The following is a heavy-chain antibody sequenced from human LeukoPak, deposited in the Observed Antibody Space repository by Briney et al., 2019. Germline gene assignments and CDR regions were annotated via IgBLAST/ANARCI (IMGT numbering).Heavy chain of an antibody. CDR3: ARSWSDYRSSFFDY. CDR2: ISHGGGT. D-gene: IGHD6-6*01. Sequence: PSGTLSLTCAVSGGSISSSNWWSWVRQSPGKGLEWIGEISHGGGTNYNPSLKSRVTISVDKSKNQFSPKLASVTAADTAVYYCARSWSDYRSSFFDYWGQGTLVTVSS. CDR1: GGSISSSNW. J-gene: IGHJ4*02. V-gene: IGHV4-4*02.